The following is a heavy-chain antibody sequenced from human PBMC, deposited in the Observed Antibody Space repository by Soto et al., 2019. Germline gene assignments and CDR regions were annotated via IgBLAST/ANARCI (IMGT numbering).Heavy chain of an antibody. CDR3: AREYYSSGTH. CDR2: ISENGGIM. CDR1: GFTFSTYW. J-gene: IGHJ1*01. D-gene: IGHD3-10*01. V-gene: IGHV3-74*01. Sequence: EVQLVESGGGLVQPGGSLRLSCAASGFTFSTYWMQWVSQDPGEGLVWVSSISENGGIMTYADVVKGRFTISRDNAKNTRNLQMNGLGVEDTAIYYCAREYYSSGTHWGQGTLVTVST.